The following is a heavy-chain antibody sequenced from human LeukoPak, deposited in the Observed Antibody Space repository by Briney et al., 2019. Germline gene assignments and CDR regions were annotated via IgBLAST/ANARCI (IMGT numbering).Heavy chain of an antibody. D-gene: IGHD3-16*01. CDR1: GFTFSSYG. V-gene: IGHV3-33*01. CDR2: IWYDGSNK. CDR3: VRRGSRTYDFDY. J-gene: IGHJ4*02. Sequence: GGSLRLSCAASGFTFSSYGMHWVRQAPGKGLEWVAVIWYDGSNKYYADSVKGRFTISRDNSRNTLDLQMNSLRAEDTAVYYCVRRGSRTYDFDYWGQGTLVTVSS.